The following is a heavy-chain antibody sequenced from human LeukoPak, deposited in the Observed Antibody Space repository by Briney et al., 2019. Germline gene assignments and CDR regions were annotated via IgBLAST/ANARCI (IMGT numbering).Heavy chain of an antibody. J-gene: IGHJ4*02. CDR2: IYPGDSDT. CDR3: ARSYYYDSSGYYDY. CDR1: GYSFTSYR. D-gene: IGHD3-22*01. Sequence: GESLKISCKGSGYSFTSYRIGWVRQMPGKGLEWMGIIYPGDSDTRYSPPFQGQVTISADKSISTAYLQWSSLKASDTAMYYCARSYYYDSSGYYDYWGQGTLVTVSS. V-gene: IGHV5-51*01.